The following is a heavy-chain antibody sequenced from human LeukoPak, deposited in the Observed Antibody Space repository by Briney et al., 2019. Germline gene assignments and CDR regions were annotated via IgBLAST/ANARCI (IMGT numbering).Heavy chain of an antibody. Sequence: GGSLRFSCAASGCIFSTYNMNWVRQSPGKGLEWISSVSSSSSYIYYIDSVKGRFTISRDNAKNSLYLQMNSLRAEDTAVYYCARDKSSGALGYWGQGTLVTVSS. V-gene: IGHV3-21*01. CDR3: ARDKSSGALGY. J-gene: IGHJ4*02. D-gene: IGHD3-22*01. CDR2: VSSSSSYI. CDR1: GCIFSTYN.